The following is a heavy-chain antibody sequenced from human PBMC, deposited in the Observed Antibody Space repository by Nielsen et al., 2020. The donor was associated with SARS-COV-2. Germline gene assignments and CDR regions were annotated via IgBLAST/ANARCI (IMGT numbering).Heavy chain of an antibody. J-gene: IGHJ4*02. CDR2: IRPDGTGA. Sequence: GESLKISCAASGFTFIKSAMHWVRQAPGKGLEWLSNIRPDGTGANYVDSVKGRFTISRDNAKNLLYLQMGSLRADDTAVYFCKSEGNWGQGTLVTVSS. V-gene: IGHV3-7*03. CDR1: GFTFIKSA. CDR3: KSEGN.